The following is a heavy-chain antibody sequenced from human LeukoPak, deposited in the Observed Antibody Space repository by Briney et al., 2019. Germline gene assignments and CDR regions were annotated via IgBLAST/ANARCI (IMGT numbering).Heavy chain of an antibody. V-gene: IGHV4-31*03. CDR3: ASSPLLRYFDWLLHDY. D-gene: IGHD3-9*01. CDR2: IYYSGST. CDR1: GGSISSGGYY. Sequence: SETLSLTCTVSGGSISSGGYYWSWIRQHPGKGLEWIGYIYYSGSTYYNPSLKSRVTISVDTSKNQFSLKLSSVTAADTAVHYCASSPLLRYFDWLLHDYWGQGTLVTVSS. J-gene: IGHJ4*02.